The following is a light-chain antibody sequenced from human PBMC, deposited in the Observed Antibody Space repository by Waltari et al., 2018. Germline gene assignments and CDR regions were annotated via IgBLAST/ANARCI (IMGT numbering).Light chain of an antibody. CDR2: EDN. CDR1: VLSKKY. CDR3: FSTDITGNQGF. J-gene: IGLJ2*01. V-gene: IGLV3-10*01. Sequence: SSELTQAPSVSVSPGQTARITCSGAVLSKKYSYLYQQKSGQAPVLVSYEDNKRPSGIPERFSGSSSGTMATLTISGALMEDEGDYYCFSTDITGNQGFFGGGTKLTVL.